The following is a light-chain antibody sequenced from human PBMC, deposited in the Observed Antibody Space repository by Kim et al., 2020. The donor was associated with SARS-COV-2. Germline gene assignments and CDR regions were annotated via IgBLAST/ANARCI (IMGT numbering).Light chain of an antibody. Sequence: SPGERPTLSCRASQSVSSSYLAWYQQKPGQTPRLLIYGASSRATGIPDRFSGSGSGTDFTLTISRLEPEDFAVYYCQQYGGSPLYSFGEGTKLEI. CDR2: GAS. CDR3: QQYGGSPLYS. V-gene: IGKV3-20*01. CDR1: QSVSSSY. J-gene: IGKJ2*03.